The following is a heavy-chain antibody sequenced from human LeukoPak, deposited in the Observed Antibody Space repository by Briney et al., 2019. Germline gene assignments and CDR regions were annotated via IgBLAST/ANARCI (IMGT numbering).Heavy chain of an antibody. D-gene: IGHD6-13*01. CDR1: GYTLTELS. CDR2: FDPEDGET. Sequence: ASVKVSCKVSGYTLTELSMHWVRQAPGKGLEWMGGFDPEDGETIYAQKFQGRVTMTEDTSTDTAYMELSSLRSEDTAVYYCARGFEGGEIAAAIDWGQGTLVTVSS. CDR3: ARGFEGGEIAAAID. V-gene: IGHV1-24*01. J-gene: IGHJ4*02.